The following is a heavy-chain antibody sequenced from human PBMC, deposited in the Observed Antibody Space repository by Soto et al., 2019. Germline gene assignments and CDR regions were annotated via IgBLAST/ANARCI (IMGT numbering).Heavy chain of an antibody. J-gene: IGHJ4*02. CDR2: INAGNGRE. V-gene: IGHV1-3*01. CDR3: AGGGGWVGEASFDS. CDR1: GYTFTSYT. Sequence: QVQLEQSGAEVKKPGASVKISCKTSGYTFTSYTLHWVRQAPGQGLEWMGWINAGNGREKYSQRFQDRVSLSTDKSATTAYMELRSPTSEATAVYYGAGGGGWVGEASFDSWGQGTQVIVSS. D-gene: IGHD3-10*01.